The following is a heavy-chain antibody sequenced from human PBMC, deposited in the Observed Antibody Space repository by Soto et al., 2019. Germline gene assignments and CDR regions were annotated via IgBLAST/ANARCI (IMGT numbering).Heavy chain of an antibody. CDR3: ARVGGFGATTIDY. CDR1: GGSISSGDYY. Sequence: QVQLQESGPGLVKPSQTLSLTCTVSGGSISSGDYYWSWIRQPPGKGLEWIGYIYYSGSTYYNPSLKGRVTXSXDXXKNPFSLKLSSVTAADTAVYYCARVGGFGATTIDYWGQGTLVTVSS. J-gene: IGHJ4*02. V-gene: IGHV4-30-4*01. CDR2: IYYSGST. D-gene: IGHD3-10*01.